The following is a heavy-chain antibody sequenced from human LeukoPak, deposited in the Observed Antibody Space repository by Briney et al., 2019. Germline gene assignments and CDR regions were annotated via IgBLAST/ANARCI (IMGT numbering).Heavy chain of an antibody. CDR1: SGSISSSSYY. D-gene: IGHD1-26*01. J-gene: IGHJ4*02. CDR3: ARHSGIGMAQLYFDY. CDR2: IYYSGST. Sequence: SETLSLTCTVSSGSISSSSYYWGWIRQPPGKGLEWIGSIYYSGSTYYNPSHKSRVTISVDTSKSQFSLSLSSVTAADTAVYHCARHSGIGMAQLYFDYWGQGTLVTVSS. V-gene: IGHV4-39*01.